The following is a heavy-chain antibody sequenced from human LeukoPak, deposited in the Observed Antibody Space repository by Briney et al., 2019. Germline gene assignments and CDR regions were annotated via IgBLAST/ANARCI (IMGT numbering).Heavy chain of an antibody. CDR3: ARDRYCSSTSCPRIFDY. CDR2: ISSSSSYI. J-gene: IGHJ4*02. V-gene: IGHV3-21*01. Sequence: TGGSLRLSCAASGFTFSSYSMNWVRQAPGKGLEWVSSISSSSSYIYYADSVKGRFTISRDNAKNSLYLQMNSLRAEDTAVYYCARDRYCSSTSCPRIFDYWGQGTLVTVSS. CDR1: GFTFSSYS. D-gene: IGHD2-2*01.